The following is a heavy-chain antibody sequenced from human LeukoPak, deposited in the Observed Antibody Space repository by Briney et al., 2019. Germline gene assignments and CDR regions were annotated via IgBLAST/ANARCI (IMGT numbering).Heavy chain of an antibody. CDR2: INPNSGGT. Sequence: ASVKVSCKASGYTFTDYGITWVRQAPGQGLEWMGWINPNSGGTNYAQKFQGRVTMTRDTSISTAYMELSRLRSDDTAVYYCARDRNRYDSSGYLLDYWGQGTLVTVSS. J-gene: IGHJ4*02. D-gene: IGHD3-22*01. V-gene: IGHV1-2*02. CDR1: GYTFTDYG. CDR3: ARDRNRYDSSGYLLDY.